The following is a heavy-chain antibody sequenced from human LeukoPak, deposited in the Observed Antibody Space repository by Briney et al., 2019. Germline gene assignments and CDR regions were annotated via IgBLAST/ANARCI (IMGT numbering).Heavy chain of an antibody. J-gene: IGHJ3*02. D-gene: IGHD3-10*01. CDR2: IYYSGST. CDR3: ARHRPDTLWFGELLYRGAFDI. CDR1: GGSISSSSYY. Sequence: PSETLSLTCTVSGGSISSSSYYWGWIRQPPGKGLEWIGSIYYSGSTYYNPSFKSRVTISVDTSKNQFSLKLSSVTAADTAVYYCARHRPDTLWFGELLYRGAFDIWGQGTMVTVSS. V-gene: IGHV4-39*01.